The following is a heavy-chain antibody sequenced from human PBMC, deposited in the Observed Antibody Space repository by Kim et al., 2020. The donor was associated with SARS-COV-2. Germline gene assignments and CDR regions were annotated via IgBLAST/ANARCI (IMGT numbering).Heavy chain of an antibody. D-gene: IGHD1-26*01. Sequence: DSVKGRFTISRDNSKNSLYLQMNSLRTEDTALYYCAKDSSGSYTAEYFQHWGQGTLVTVSS. CDR3: AKDSSGSYTAEYFQH. V-gene: IGHV3-43*01. J-gene: IGHJ1*01.